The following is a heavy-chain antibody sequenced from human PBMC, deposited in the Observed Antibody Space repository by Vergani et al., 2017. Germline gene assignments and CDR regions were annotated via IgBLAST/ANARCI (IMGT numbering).Heavy chain of an antibody. CDR1: AVSLQSHY. D-gene: IGHD6-19*01. Sequence: QVQLQESGPGLVKTAETLSLSCTVSAVSLQSHYWAWLRQSPGKGRVYIGFIYHSGSTIYHPSLKSRVTMSVDMSKNQFSLKLKSVTSADTAVYYCATVGRQWVVNGFFDHWGQGILVTVSS. CDR2: IYHSGST. J-gene: IGHJ4*02. CDR3: ATVGRQWVVNGFFDH. V-gene: IGHV4-59*11.